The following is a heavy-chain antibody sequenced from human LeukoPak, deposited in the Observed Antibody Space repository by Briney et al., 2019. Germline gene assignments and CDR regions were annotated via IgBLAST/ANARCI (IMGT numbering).Heavy chain of an antibody. CDR2: IIPIFGTA. D-gene: IGHD3-3*01. V-gene: IGHV1-69*13. Sequence: SVKVSCKASGGTFSSYAISWVRQAPGQGLEWMGGIIPIFGTANYAQKFQGRVTITADESTSTAYMELSSLRSEDTAVYYCARGPGGTIFGVVYYFDYWGQGTLVTVSS. CDR3: ARGPGGTIFGVVYYFDY. CDR1: GGTFSSYA. J-gene: IGHJ4*02.